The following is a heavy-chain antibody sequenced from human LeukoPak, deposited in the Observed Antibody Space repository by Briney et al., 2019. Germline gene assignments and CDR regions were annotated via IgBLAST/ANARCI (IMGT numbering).Heavy chain of an antibody. J-gene: IGHJ2*01. CDR3: ARMESSAGFEL. CDR2: INHSGST. CDR1: GGSLSGYY. D-gene: IGHD6-6*01. Sequence: PSETLSLTCAVYGGSLSGYYWSWIRQPPGKGLEWIGEINHSGSTNYNPSLKSRVTISVDTSKNQFSLKLSSVTAADTAVYYCARMESSAGFELWGRGTLVTVSS. V-gene: IGHV4-34*01.